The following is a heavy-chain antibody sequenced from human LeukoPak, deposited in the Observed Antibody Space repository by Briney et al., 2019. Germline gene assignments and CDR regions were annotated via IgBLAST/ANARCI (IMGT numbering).Heavy chain of an antibody. CDR3: AKVTACGGDSCGSA. Sequence: GGSLRLSCAASGFTFNSYAMSWVRQAPGKGLEWVSAISYSGGSTYYADSVKGRFTISRDNSKNTLYLQMNSLKAEDTAVYYCAKVTACGGDSCGSAWGQGTLVTVSS. J-gene: IGHJ5*02. CDR1: GFTFNSYA. CDR2: ISYSGGST. D-gene: IGHD2-21*01. V-gene: IGHV3-23*01.